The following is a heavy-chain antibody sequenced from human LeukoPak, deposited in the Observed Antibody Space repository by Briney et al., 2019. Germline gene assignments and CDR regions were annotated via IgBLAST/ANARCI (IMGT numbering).Heavy chain of an antibody. CDR3: ARSSEYDYVWGSHLDY. J-gene: IGHJ4*02. V-gene: IGHV1-69*01. Sequence: SVKVSCKASGGTFSSYATSWVRQAPGQGLEWMGGIIPIFGTANYAQKFQGRVTITADESTSTAYMELSSLRSEDTAVYYCARSSEYDYVWGSHLDYWGQGTLVTVSS. CDR1: GGTFSSYA. CDR2: IIPIFGTA. D-gene: IGHD3-16*02.